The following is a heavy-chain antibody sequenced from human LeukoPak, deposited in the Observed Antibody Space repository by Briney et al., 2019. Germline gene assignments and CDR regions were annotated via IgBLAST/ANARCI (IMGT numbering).Heavy chain of an antibody. CDR1: GFTFSSYW. CDR2: IFSSSTYI. J-gene: IGHJ4*02. D-gene: IGHD2/OR15-2a*01. Sequence: GGSLRLSCAASGFTFSSYWMSWVRQAPGKGLEWVSFIFSSSTYIYYTDSVKGRFTISRDNARNSLYLQMDNLRAEDTGVYYCARDFYDGFALDYWGQGTLVTVSS. CDR3: ARDFYDGFALDY. V-gene: IGHV3-21*03.